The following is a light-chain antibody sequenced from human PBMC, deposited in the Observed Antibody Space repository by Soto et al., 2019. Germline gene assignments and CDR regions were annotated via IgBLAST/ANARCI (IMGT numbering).Light chain of an antibody. CDR2: GTS. CDR3: QQYTTSSWT. V-gene: IGKV3-20*01. CDR1: QSFRSSY. J-gene: IGKJ1*01. Sequence: EIVLTQSPGTLSLSPGERATLSCRASQSFRSSYLAWYQQKPGQAPRVLIYGTSSRATGIPDRFSGSGSGTDFTLTISRLEPEDFAVYYCQQYTTSSWTSGQGTKVDIK.